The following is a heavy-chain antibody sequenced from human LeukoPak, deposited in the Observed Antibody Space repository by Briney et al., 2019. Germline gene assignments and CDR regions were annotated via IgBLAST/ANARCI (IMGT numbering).Heavy chain of an antibody. D-gene: IGHD2-8*01. CDR2: ISAYNGNT. CDR1: GYTFTSYG. V-gene: IGHV1-18*01. J-gene: IGHJ4*02. Sequence: ASVKVSCKASGYTFTSYGISWVRQAPGQGLEWMGWISAYNGNTNYALKLQGRVTLTTDTSTSTAYMELKSLRSDDTAVYYCAREECSIGVCYPSGYWGQGTLVTVSS. CDR3: AREECSIGVCYPSGY.